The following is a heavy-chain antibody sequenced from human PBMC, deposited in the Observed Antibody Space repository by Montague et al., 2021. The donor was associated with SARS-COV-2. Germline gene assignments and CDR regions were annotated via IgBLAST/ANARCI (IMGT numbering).Heavy chain of an antibody. Sequence: SLRLSCAASGFTFGAYAMNWVRQAPGKGLEWVSTVYGSGHTTSYADSVKSRFTISRDNSKNTLYLQMNNLRAEDTAIYYCVKGRSWDERGYFDSWGQGALVTVSS. CDR3: VKGRSWDERGYFDS. D-gene: IGHD1-1*01. V-gene: IGHV3-23*01. CDR2: VYGSGHTT. J-gene: IGHJ4*02. CDR1: GFTFGAYA.